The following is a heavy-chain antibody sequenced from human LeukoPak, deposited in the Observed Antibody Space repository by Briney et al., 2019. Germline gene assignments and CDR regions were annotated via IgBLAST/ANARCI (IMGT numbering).Heavy chain of an antibody. CDR1: GYAFTSYG. CDR3: ARDGASLPYSSGWIDY. V-gene: IGHV1-18*01. J-gene: IGHJ4*02. CDR2: ISAYNGNT. D-gene: IGHD6-19*01. Sequence: ASVKVSCKASGYAFTSYGISWVRQAPGQGLEWMGWISAYNGNTNYAQKLQGGVTMTTDTSTSTAYMELRSLRSDDTAVYYCARDGASLPYSSGWIDYWGQGTLVTVSS.